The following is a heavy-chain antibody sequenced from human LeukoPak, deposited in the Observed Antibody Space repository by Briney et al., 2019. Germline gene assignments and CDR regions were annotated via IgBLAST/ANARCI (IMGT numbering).Heavy chain of an antibody. CDR1: GGSISSTTSY. CDR3: ARGGGGYYRNYSDS. D-gene: IGHD2/OR15-2a*01. Sequence: SSETLSLTCTASGGSISSTTSYWGWIRQPPGKGLEWIGSVYYSGDTYHSPSLESRVTMSADTSRNQFSLKLSSVTAADTAVYFCARGGGGYYRNYSDSRGQGMLVTVSS. V-gene: IGHV4-39*07. J-gene: IGHJ4*02. CDR2: VYYSGDT.